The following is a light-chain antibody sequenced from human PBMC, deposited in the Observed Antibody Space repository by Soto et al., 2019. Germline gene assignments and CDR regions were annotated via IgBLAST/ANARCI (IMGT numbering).Light chain of an antibody. CDR2: RND. CDR3: AAWDDSLSGSYV. J-gene: IGLJ1*01. Sequence: QSVLTQPPSASGTPGQRVTVSCSGSSSNIGNNYVFWYQHLPGTAPKLLIYRNDQRPSGVSDRFSGSKSGTSASLAISGLRSEDEADYYCAAWDDSLSGSYVFGPGTKLTVL. CDR1: SSNIGNNY. V-gene: IGLV1-47*01.